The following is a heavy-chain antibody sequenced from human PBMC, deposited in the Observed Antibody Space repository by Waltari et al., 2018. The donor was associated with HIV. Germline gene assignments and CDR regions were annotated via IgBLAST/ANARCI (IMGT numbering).Heavy chain of an antibody. Sequence: QLLLAESWGGVVQRGRSLGPSCSASVFACRRDRKALARPAPDKGREWGAVISYDGSNKYYADSVKCRFTISRDNSKNTLYLQMNSLRAEDTAVYYCARDLYGSGSYYGYWGQGTLVTVSS. CDR1: VFACRRDR. J-gene: IGHJ4*02. D-gene: IGHD3-10*01. CDR3: ARDLYGSGSYYGY. V-gene: IGHV3-30*01. CDR2: ISYDGSNK.